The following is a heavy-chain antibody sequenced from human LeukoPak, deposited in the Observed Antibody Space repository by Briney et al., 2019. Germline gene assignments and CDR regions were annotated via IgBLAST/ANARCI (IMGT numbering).Heavy chain of an antibody. D-gene: IGHD3-22*01. CDR2: MNPSSGTR. V-gene: IGHV1-8*01. CDR3: ARSRGNYYDSSGYYPDSLDI. J-gene: IGHJ3*02. CDR1: GYTFTSHD. Sequence: ASVKVSCKASGYTFTSHDINWVRQAAGQELEWMGWMNPSSGTRGYAQKFQGRVTMTRDTSINTAYMELSSLRSEDTAVYYCARSRGNYYDSSGYYPDSLDIWGQGTMVTVSS.